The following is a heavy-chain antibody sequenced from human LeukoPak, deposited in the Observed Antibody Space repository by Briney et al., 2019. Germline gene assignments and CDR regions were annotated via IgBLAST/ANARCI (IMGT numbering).Heavy chain of an antibody. D-gene: IGHD2-21*01. J-gene: IGHJ4*02. V-gene: IGHV3-23*01. CDR3: AKSVVVGRVFPGLEY. CDR2: ISASGGST. CDR1: GFKFSSYG. Sequence: GGSLRLSCAASGFKFSSYGMSWVRQAPGKGLEWVSGISASGGSTYYADSVKGRFTISRDNSKNTLFLQMESLRAEDTAIYYCAKSVVVGRVFPGLEYWGQGTLVTVSS.